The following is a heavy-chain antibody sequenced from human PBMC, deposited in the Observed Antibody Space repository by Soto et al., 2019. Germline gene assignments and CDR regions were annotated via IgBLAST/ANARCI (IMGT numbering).Heavy chain of an antibody. CDR3: ARDHGSGTYSYYYGMDV. J-gene: IGHJ6*02. CDR2: IYYSGST. Sequence: SETLSLTCTVSGGSISSYYWSWIRQPPGKGLEWIGYIYYSGSTNYNPSLKSRVTISVDTSKNQFSLKLSSVTAADTAVYYCARDHGSGTYSYYYGMDVWGQGTTVT. V-gene: IGHV4-59*01. CDR1: GGSISSYY. D-gene: IGHD3-10*01.